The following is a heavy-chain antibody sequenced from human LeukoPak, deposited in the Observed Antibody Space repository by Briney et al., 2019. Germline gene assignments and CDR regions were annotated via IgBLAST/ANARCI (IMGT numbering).Heavy chain of an antibody. CDR1: GGSISSSSYY. V-gene: IGHV4-39*01. D-gene: IGHD6-19*01. CDR3: ARHVIAVAPGYQ. J-gene: IGHJ4*02. Sequence: SETLSLTCTVSGGSISSSSYYWGWIRQPPGKGLEWIGSIYYSGSTYYNPSLKSRVTISVDTSKNQFSLKLSSVTAADTAVYYCARHVIAVAPGYQWGQGILVTVSS. CDR2: IYYSGST.